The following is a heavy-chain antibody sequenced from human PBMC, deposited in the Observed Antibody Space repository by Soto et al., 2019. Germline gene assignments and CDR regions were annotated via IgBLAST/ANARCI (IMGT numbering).Heavy chain of an antibody. CDR3: ATRPDSGSPRY. J-gene: IGHJ4*02. Sequence: PGGSLRLSCAASGFTFNYAWMNWVRQAPGKGLEWVGRIVTKTDGGTTDYAAPVRGRFTISRDDSKNTVYLQMNSLKTEDTAVYYCATRPDSGSPRYWGQGTLVTVSS. CDR1: GFTFNYAW. D-gene: IGHD1-26*01. CDR2: IVTKTDGGTT. V-gene: IGHV3-15*07.